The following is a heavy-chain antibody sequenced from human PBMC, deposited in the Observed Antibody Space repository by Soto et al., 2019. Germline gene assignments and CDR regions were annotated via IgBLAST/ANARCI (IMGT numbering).Heavy chain of an antibody. CDR3: ARDSDLIILTGPDAFDI. D-gene: IGHD3-9*01. J-gene: IGHJ3*02. V-gene: IGHV6-1*01. CDR1: GDSVSSNSAA. CDR2: TYYRSKWYN. Sequence: SQTLSLTCAISGDSVSSNSAAWNWIRQSPSRGLEWLGRTYYRSKWYNDYAVSVKSRITINPDTSKNQFSLQLNSVTPEDTAVYYCARDSDLIILTGPDAFDIWGQGTMVTVSS.